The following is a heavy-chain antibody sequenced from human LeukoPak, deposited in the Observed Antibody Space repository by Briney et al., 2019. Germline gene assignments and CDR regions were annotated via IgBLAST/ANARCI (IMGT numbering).Heavy chain of an antibody. CDR3: ARDRGYNPDTFDI. Sequence: ASVKVSCMASGYTFTSYGVSWVRQAPGQGLEWMGWIGTYNGDTNCAQNLQGRVTMTTDTSTRTAYMELRSLRSDDTAVYYCARDRGYNPDTFDIWGQGTMVTVSS. D-gene: IGHD5-24*01. J-gene: IGHJ3*02. CDR2: IGTYNGDT. V-gene: IGHV1-18*01. CDR1: GYTFTSYG.